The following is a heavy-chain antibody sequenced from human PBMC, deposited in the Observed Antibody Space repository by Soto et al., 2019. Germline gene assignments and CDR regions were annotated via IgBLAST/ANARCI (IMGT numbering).Heavy chain of an antibody. J-gene: IGHJ6*02. CDR3: ARWARQWLGKSLNYYYYGMDV. CDR2: IIPIFGTA. V-gene: IGHV1-69*01. Sequence: QVQLVQSGAEVKKPGSSVKVSCKASGGTFSSYAISWVRQAPGQGLEWMGGIIPIFGTANYAQKFQGRVTITADESTSTAYMELSSLRSEDTAVYYCARWARQWLGKSLNYYYYGMDVLGQGTTVTVSS. CDR1: GGTFSSYA. D-gene: IGHD6-19*01.